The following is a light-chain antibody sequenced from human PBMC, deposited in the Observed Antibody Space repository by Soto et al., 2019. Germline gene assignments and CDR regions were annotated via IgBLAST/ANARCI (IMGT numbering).Light chain of an antibody. V-gene: IGKV2-30*01. CDR2: KVS. CDR3: MESTLWPYT. CDR1: QSLLYTDGNTY. J-gene: IGKJ2*01. Sequence: EVVMTQSPLSLPVTLGQPASISCRSSQSLLYTDGNTYLNWFQQRPGQSPRSLIYKVSNRDSGVPDRFSGSGSGTAFSLKINRVEAEDVGVYYCMESTLWPYTFGQGTKLEIK.